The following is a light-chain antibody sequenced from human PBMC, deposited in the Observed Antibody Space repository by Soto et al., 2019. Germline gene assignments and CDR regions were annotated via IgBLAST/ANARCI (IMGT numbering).Light chain of an antibody. V-gene: IGKV3-11*01. CDR2: DAS. CDR3: QQRSNWPPLVT. Sequence: EIVLTQSPATLSLSPGERATLSCRASQSVSSYLAWYQQKPGQAPRLLIYDASNRATGIPARFSGSGSGTDLTLTISSLEPEDFAVYYCQQRSNWPPLVTFGPGTKVDIK. CDR1: QSVSSY. J-gene: IGKJ3*01.